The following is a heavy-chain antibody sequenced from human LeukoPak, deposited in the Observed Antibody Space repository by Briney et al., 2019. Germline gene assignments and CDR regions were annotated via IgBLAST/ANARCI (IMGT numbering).Heavy chain of an antibody. CDR3: AKDQHEYYFDY. CDR1: GLTFSYYA. Sequence: GGSLRLSRAASGLTFSYYAMSWVREAPGKGLEWVSAISGTGGSTHYEASVKGRFTISRDNSRNTLYLQMNSLRAEDTAVYYCAKDQHEYYFDYWGQGTLVTVSS. J-gene: IGHJ4*02. CDR2: ISGTGGST. V-gene: IGHV3-23*01. D-gene: IGHD2-21*01.